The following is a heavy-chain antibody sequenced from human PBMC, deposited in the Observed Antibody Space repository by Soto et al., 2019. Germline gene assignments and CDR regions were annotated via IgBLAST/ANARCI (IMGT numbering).Heavy chain of an antibody. J-gene: IGHJ4*02. CDR2: ISGSGGST. CDR1: GFTFIIYS. D-gene: IGHD3-22*01. CDR3: EKDHRNNMIVATAYFDY. Sequence: GGSXRLSCASSGFTFIIYSISLVRQAPGKGLEWVSAISGSGGSTYYADSVKGRFTISRDNSKNTLYLQMNSLRAEDTAVHYCEKDHRNNMIVATAYFDYWGQGTLVTVSS. V-gene: IGHV3-23*01.